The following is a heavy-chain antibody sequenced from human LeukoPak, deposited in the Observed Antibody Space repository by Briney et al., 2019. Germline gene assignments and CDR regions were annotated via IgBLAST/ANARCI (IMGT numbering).Heavy chain of an antibody. V-gene: IGHV3-21*01. CDR2: ISGLSSYT. D-gene: IGHD3-16*01. Sequence: PGGSLRLSCAASGFTFSDSDMNWVRQAPGKGLEWVSSISGLSSYTYYGESVKGRFSISRDNAKNSLYLQMNSLGAEDTATYYCGRAFPPLRTSSAGDLWGQGILVTVSS. CDR1: GFTFSDSD. J-gene: IGHJ4*02. CDR3: GRAFPPLRTSSAGDL.